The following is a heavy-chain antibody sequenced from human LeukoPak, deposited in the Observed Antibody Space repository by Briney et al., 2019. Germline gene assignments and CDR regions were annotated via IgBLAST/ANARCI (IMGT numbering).Heavy chain of an antibody. V-gene: IGHV4-59*01. CDR3: ARDDGD. J-gene: IGHJ4*02. CDR1: GGSISSYY. CDR2: IYYSGST. Sequence: SETLSLTCTLSGGSISSYYWSWIRQPPGKGLEWIGYIYYSGSTNYNPSLKSRVTISVDTSKNQFSLKLSSVTAADTAVYYCARDDGDWGQGTLVIVSS.